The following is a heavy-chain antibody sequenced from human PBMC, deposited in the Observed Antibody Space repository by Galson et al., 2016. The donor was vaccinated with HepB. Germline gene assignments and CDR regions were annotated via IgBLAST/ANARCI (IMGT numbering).Heavy chain of an antibody. D-gene: IGHD6-13*01. CDR1: GGTFSSSA. J-gene: IGHJ3*02. V-gene: IGHV1-69*13. Sequence: SVKVSCKASGGTFSSSALSRVRQAPGQGPEWMGTIIPIFGTTNYAQRFQGRVTITADESTSTAFMDLSSLRSEDTAVYYCARVYSSTWYEGFDIWGQGTMVTVTS. CDR3: ARVYSSTWYEGFDI. CDR2: IIPIFGTT.